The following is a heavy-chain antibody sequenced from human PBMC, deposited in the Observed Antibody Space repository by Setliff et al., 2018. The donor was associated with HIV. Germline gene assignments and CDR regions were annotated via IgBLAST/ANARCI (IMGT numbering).Heavy chain of an antibody. CDR1: GDSLRGSTYY. D-gene: IGHD2-15*01. Sequence: SETLSLTCTVSGDSLRGSTYYWAWIRQPPGQGLEWIGSVYFSGGGYYNPSLKSRVTISMDMSNNQLSLRLTSVTAADTAVYYCARDAKLSSRSLDYWGQGTLVTVSS. J-gene: IGHJ4*02. CDR3: ARDAKLSSRSLDY. CDR2: VYFSGGG. V-gene: IGHV4-39*07.